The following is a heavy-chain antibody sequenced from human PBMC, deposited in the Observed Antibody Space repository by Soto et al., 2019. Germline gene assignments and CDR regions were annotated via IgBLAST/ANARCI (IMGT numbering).Heavy chain of an antibody. CDR1: GFSFNE. Sequence: EVQLVESGGCLVQPGGSLRLSCAASGFSFNEMNWVRQAPGKGLEWVSYISTSGSTIYYADSVKARFTISRDNGKNSLYLQMNSLRAEDTAVYYCAYGGSCDYWGQGTQVTVSS. CDR3: AYGGSCDY. J-gene: IGHJ4*02. CDR2: ISTSGSTI. D-gene: IGHD1-26*01. V-gene: IGHV3-48*03.